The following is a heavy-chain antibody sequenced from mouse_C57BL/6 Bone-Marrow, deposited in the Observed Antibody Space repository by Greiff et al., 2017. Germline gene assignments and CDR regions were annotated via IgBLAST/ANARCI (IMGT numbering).Heavy chain of an antibody. CDR3: ARRSPFAY. CDR2: IYPRSGNT. Sequence: VKLQESGAELARPGASVKLSCKASGYTFTSYGISWVKQRTGQGLEWIGEIYPRSGNTYYNEKFKGKATLTADKSSSTAYMELRSLTSEDSAVYFCARRSPFAYWGQGTLVTVSA. CDR1: GYTFTSYG. V-gene: IGHV1-81*01. J-gene: IGHJ3*01.